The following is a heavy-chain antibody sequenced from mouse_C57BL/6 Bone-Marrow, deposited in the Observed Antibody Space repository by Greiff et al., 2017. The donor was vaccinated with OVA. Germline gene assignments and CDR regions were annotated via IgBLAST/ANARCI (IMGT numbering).Heavy chain of an antibody. CDR3: ARHLLRYAMDY. CDR2: FYPGGGGI. CDR1: GYSFTEYT. D-gene: IGHD2-1*01. J-gene: IGHJ4*01. Sequence: QVQLQQSGPELVKPGASVKLSCKASGYSFTEYTIHWVKQRPGKGLEWLGWFYPGGGGIKSNEKFKDKATLTADKSASTVYMELSRLTSEDSAVYFCARHLLRYAMDYWGQGTSVTVSS. V-gene: IGHV1-62-2*01.